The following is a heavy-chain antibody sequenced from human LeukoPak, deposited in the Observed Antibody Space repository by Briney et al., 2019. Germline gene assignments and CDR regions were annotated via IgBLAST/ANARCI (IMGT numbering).Heavy chain of an antibody. D-gene: IGHD6-13*01. CDR3: ARGGKVAAAGTQIDY. CDR1: GGSISSYY. J-gene: IGHJ4*02. CDR2: ISDIGSI. V-gene: IGHV4-59*01. Sequence: SETLSLTRTVSGGSISSYYWSWIRQPPGKGLEWIAYISDIGSINYNPSLKSRVTISLDTSKNQFSLKLSSVTAADTAVYYCARGGKVAAAGTQIDYWGQGTLVTVSS.